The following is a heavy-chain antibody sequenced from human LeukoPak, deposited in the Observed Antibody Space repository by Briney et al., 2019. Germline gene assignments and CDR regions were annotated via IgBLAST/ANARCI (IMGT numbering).Heavy chain of an antibody. CDR3: ARGGYNKDAFDI. V-gene: IGHV4-61*02. CDR1: GGSISSGSYY. Sequence: SQTLSLTCTVSGGSISSGSYYWSWIRQPAGKGLEWIGRIYTSGSTNYNPSLKSRVTISVDTSKNQFSLKLSSVTAADTAVYYCARGGYNKDAFDIWGQGTMVTVSS. J-gene: IGHJ3*02. CDR2: IYTSGST. D-gene: IGHD5-18*01.